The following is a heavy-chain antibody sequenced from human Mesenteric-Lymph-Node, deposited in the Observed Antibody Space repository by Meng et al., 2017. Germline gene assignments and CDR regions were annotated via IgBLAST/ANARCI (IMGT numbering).Heavy chain of an antibody. CDR3: ARDRYSYGGD. Sequence: ASVKVSCKVSGYTLTELSMHWVRQAPGKGLEWMGGFDPEDGETIYAQKFQGRVTMTRDTSISTAYMELSRLRSDDTAVYYCARDRYSYGGDWGQGTLVTVSS. CDR2: FDPEDGET. CDR1: GYTLTELS. J-gene: IGHJ4*02. D-gene: IGHD5-18*01. V-gene: IGHV1-24*01.